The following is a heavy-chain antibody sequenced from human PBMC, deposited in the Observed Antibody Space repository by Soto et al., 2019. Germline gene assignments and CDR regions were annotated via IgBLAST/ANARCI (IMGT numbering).Heavy chain of an antibody. V-gene: IGHV4-59*08. D-gene: IGHD1-20*01. CDR2: IYYSGST. CDR1: GGSISSYY. Sequence: SETLSLTCTVSGGSISSYYWSWIRQPPGKGLEWIGYIYYSGSTNYNPSLKSRVTISVDTSKNQFSLKLSSVTAADTAVYYCARTEYLEQDAFDIWGQGTMVTVSS. J-gene: IGHJ3*02. CDR3: ARTEYLEQDAFDI.